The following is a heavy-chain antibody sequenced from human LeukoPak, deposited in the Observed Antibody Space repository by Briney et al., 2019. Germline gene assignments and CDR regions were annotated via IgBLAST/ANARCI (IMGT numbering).Heavy chain of an antibody. CDR2: TSGGGGNT. CDR1: GFTFRSYV. Sequence: GGSLRLSCAASGFTFRSYVMSGFRQAPGKGLEWISSTSGGGGNTYYADSVEGRFTISRDNSKNTLYLQMNSLRAEDTAVYYCARDQTPFVWGQGTLVTVSS. J-gene: IGHJ4*02. V-gene: IGHV3-23*01. CDR3: ARDQTPFV.